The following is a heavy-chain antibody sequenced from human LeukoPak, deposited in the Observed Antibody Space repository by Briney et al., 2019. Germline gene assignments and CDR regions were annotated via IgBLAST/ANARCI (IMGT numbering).Heavy chain of an antibody. V-gene: IGHV3-23*01. D-gene: IGHD3-3*01. CDR3: AKKYYDFWSGYYTVFGFDY. J-gene: IGHJ4*02. CDR2: ISGSGGST. Sequence: GGSLRLSCAASGFTFSIYAMSWVRQAPGKGLEWASAISGSGGSTYYADSVKGRFTISRDNSKNTLYLQMNSLRAEDTAVYYCAKKYYDFWSGYYTVFGFDYWGQGTLVTVSS. CDR1: GFTFSIYA.